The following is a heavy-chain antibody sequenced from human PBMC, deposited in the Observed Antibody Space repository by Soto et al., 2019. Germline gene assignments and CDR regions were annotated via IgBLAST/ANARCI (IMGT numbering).Heavy chain of an antibody. CDR2: ISYDGSNK. V-gene: IGHV3-30*03. Sequence: QVQLVESGGGVVQPGRSLRLSCAASGFTFNNYGIHWVRQAPGKGLEWVAVISYDGSNKYYADSVEGRFTISRDSSKNTVYLQLDSLRAEDTAVYYCARQGMPHHNWFDPWGKGTVVTVSS. D-gene: IGHD2-2*01. CDR1: GFTFNNYG. CDR3: ARQGMPHHNWFDP. J-gene: IGHJ5*02.